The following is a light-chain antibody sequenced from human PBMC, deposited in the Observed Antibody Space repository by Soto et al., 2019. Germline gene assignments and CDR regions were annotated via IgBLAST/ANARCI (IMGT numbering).Light chain of an antibody. CDR2: AAS. J-gene: IGKJ1*01. CDR3: QQSYSTPLP. CDR1: QSISSY. Sequence: DLQMTQSPSSLSASVGDRATITCRASQSISSYLNWYQQKPGKAPKLLIYAASSLQSGVPSRFSGSGSGTDFTLTISSLQPEDFATYSCQQSYSTPLPFGPGHKVAIK. V-gene: IGKV1-39*01.